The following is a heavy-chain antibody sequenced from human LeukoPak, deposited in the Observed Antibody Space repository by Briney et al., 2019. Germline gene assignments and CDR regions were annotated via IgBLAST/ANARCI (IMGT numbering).Heavy chain of an antibody. D-gene: IGHD3-3*02. Sequence: GRSLRFSCAASGFTFSSYTMVWVRQAPGKGLEWVAVTSYDGSNKYYADSVKGRFTISRDNSNNTLYLQMNSLRAEDTAVYYCAKDGPAVIFFGYFEYWGQGTLVTVSS. V-gene: IGHV3-30*18. CDR3: AKDGPAVIFFGYFEY. J-gene: IGHJ4*02. CDR1: GFTFSSYT. CDR2: TSYDGSNK.